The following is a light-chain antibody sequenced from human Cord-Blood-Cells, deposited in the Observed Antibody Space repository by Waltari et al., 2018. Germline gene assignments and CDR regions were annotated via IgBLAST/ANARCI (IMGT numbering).Light chain of an antibody. Sequence: EIVLTQSQAPLPLSPGERATLPCRASQSVSSYLAWYQQKPGQAPRLLIYDASNRATGIPARFSGSGSGTDSTLTISSLEPEDFAVYYRQQRSNWYTFGQGTKLEIK. J-gene: IGKJ2*01. CDR3: QQRSNWYT. CDR2: DAS. V-gene: IGKV3-11*01. CDR1: QSVSSY.